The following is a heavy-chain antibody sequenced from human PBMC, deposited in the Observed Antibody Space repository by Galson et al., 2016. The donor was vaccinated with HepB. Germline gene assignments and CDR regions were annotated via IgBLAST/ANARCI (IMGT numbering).Heavy chain of an antibody. D-gene: IGHD1-26*01. CDR2: ISYDGVRE. Sequence: SLRLSCAASGSSFNNSGMHWVRQVPGKGLEWLAVISYDGVREEYADSVRARFTISRDNSRYTLHLQMNSLRTEDTAVYFCASGIVGSANRDYWGQGTMVTVSS. J-gene: IGHJ4*02. CDR3: ASGIVGSANRDY. V-gene: IGHV3-30*03. CDR1: GSSFNNSG.